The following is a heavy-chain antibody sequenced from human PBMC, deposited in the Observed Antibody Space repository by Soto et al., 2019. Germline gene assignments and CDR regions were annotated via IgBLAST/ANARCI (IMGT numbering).Heavy chain of an antibody. J-gene: IGHJ6*02. CDR2: IYPGDSDT. CDR1: GYSFTSYW. Sequence: PGESLKISCKVSGYSFTSYWIGWVRQMPGKGLEWMGIIYPGDSDTRYSPSFQGQVTISAYKSISTAYLQWSSLKASDTAMYYCAGGGVRGVITRTRDYYGMDVWGQGTTVTVSS. CDR3: AGGGVRGVITRTRDYYGMDV. V-gene: IGHV5-51*01. D-gene: IGHD3-10*01.